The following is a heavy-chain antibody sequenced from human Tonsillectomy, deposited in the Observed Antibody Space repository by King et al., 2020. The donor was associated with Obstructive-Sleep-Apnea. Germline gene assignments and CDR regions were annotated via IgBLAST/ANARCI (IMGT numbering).Heavy chain of an antibody. J-gene: IGHJ4*02. CDR1: GFTFSSYA. D-gene: IGHD2-21*02. CDR3: ATEGHIVVVTAHYFDY. CDR2: ISYDGSNK. Sequence: VQLVESGGGVVQPGRSLRLSCAASGFTFSSYAMHWVRQAPGKGLEWVAVISYDGSNKYYADSVKGRFTISRDNSKNTLYLQMNSLRAEDTAVYYCATEGHIVVVTAHYFDYWGQGPLVTVSS. V-gene: IGHV3-30*04.